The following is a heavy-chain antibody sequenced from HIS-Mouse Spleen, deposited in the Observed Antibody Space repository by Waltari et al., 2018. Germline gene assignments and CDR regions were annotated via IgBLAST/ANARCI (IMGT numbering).Heavy chain of an antibody. D-gene: IGHD3-22*01. CDR2: IYYSGST. Sequence: QVQLQESGPGLVKPSETLSLTCTVPGGSISSYYWSWIRQPPGKGLEWIGYIYYSGSTNYNPSLKSRVTISVDTSKNQFSLKLSSVTAADTAVYYCARHARGDSSGYYQGGYFDYWGQGTLVTVSS. CDR1: GGSISSYY. V-gene: IGHV4-59*08. J-gene: IGHJ4*02. CDR3: ARHARGDSSGYYQGGYFDY.